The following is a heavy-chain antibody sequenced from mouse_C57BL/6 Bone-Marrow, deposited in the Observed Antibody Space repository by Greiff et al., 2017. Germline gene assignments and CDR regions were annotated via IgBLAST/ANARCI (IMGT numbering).Heavy chain of an antibody. J-gene: IGHJ3*01. CDR1: GFSLTSYG. CDR2: IWRGGST. Sequence: VQLQQSGPGLVQPSQSLSITCTVSGFSLTSYGVHWVRQSPGKGLEWLGVIWRGGSTDYNAAFMPRLSITKDNSKSQVFFKMNSLQADDTAIYYCAKKGDSSGFWFAYWGQGTLVTVSA. V-gene: IGHV2-5*01. CDR3: AKKGDSSGFWFAY. D-gene: IGHD3-2*02.